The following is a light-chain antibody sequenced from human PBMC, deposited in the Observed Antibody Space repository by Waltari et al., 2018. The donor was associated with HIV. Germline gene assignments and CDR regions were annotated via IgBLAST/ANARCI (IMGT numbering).Light chain of an antibody. V-gene: IGLV2-8*01. Sequence: QSALTQPPSASGSPGQSVTISCTGTSSDVGGYNHVSWYQHYPGTAPKLIIYEVTKRPSGVPNRFSGSKSGNTASLTVSGLQAEDEADYYCSSYAGRNTYVMFGGGTKLTVL. CDR1: SSDVGGYNH. CDR3: SSYAGRNTYVM. CDR2: EVT. J-gene: IGLJ3*02.